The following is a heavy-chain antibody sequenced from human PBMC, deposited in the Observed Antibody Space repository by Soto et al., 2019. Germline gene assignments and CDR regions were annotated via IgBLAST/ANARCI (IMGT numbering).Heavy chain of an antibody. CDR3: ARDLRARAFDI. V-gene: IGHV4-34*09. J-gene: IGHJ3*02. D-gene: IGHD6-6*01. CDR1: GGSFSGYY. Sequence: PSETLSLTCAVYGGSFSGYYWSWIRQPPGKGLEWIGEINHSGSTNYNPSLKSRVTISVDTSKNQFSLKLSSVTAADTAVYYCARDLRARAFDIWGQGTMVTVSS. CDR2: INHSGST.